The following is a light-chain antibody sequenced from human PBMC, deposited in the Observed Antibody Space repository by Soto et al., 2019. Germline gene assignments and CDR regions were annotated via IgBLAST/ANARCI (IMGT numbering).Light chain of an antibody. CDR1: QRIATW. V-gene: IGKV1-5*02. CDR3: QQYHLYWT. J-gene: IGKJ1*01. CDR2: GAS. Sequence: DIPLTQAPSTLCVSVGHRVTIICRASQRIATWLAWYQHQPGSAPKLLIYGASTLQSGVPSRFSGSGSGAEFTLTIDNLQPEDFATYYCQQYHLYWTFGPGTKVDIK.